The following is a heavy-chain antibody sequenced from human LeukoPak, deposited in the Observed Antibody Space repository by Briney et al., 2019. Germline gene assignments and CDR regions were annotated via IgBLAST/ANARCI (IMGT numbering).Heavy chain of an antibody. D-gene: IGHD6-13*01. Sequence: SETLSLTCSVSGGSIGSSSYYWGWIRQSPGKGLEWIGSIYYSGTTYYNPSLKSRVTISVDSSKNQFSLRLSPVTAADTAVYYCARGLNQLTAAGGYYFDYWGQGTLVTVSS. V-gene: IGHV4-39*01. J-gene: IGHJ4*02. CDR3: ARGLNQLTAAGGYYFDY. CDR2: IYYSGTT. CDR1: GGSIGSSSYY.